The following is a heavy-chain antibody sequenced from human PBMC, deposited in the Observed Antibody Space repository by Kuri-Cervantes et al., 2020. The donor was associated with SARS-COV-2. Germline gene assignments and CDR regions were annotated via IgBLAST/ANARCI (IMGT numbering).Heavy chain of an antibody. CDR1: GFTFSSYA. Sequence: GESLKISCAASGFTFSSYAMHWVRQAPGKGLEWVAVISYDGSNKYYADSVKGRFTISRDNSKNTLYLQMNSLRAGDTAVYYCAKDQQRRYCSSTSCYFSGFDIWGQGTMVTVSS. V-gene: IGHV3-30-3*02. CDR3: AKDQQRRYCSSTSCYFSGFDI. CDR2: ISYDGSNK. D-gene: IGHD2-2*01. J-gene: IGHJ3*02.